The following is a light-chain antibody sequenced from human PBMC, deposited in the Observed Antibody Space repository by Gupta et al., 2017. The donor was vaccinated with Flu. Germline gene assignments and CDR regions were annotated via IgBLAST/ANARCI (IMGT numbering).Light chain of an antibody. V-gene: IGLV2-18*02. Sequence: QSALTQPPSVSGSPGQSVTISCTGTGSDVGYYNRFSWYQQHPGTVPKLIIYEVSNRPSGVPDRFSGSKSGNTASLTISGRKGADEADYYCTSDTSTYTFVFGTGTKVTVL. J-gene: IGLJ1*01. CDR1: GSDVGYYNR. CDR2: EVS. CDR3: TSDTSTYTFV.